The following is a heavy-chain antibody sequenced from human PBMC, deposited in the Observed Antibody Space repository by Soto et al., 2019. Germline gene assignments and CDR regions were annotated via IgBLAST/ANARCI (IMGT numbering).Heavy chain of an antibody. V-gene: IGHV3-33*01. CDR1: GFTFKNYG. J-gene: IGHJ4*02. CDR2: IFFDGSNK. Sequence: QVQLVESGGGEVQPGRSLRLSCAASGFTFKNYGMHWVRQAPGKGLEWVAVIFFDGSNKFYTDSVKGRFTISRDNSKNNLYLQMDSLRAEDTAVYYCARDHETSSWYGYLDYWGQGTVVSVSS. CDR3: ARDHETSSWYGYLDY. D-gene: IGHD6-13*01.